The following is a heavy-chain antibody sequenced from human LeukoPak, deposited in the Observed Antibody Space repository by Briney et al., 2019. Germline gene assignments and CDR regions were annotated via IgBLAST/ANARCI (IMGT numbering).Heavy chain of an antibody. CDR1: GDSVSSNRTA. CDR3: ARERPGAGDYNYFDY. Sequence: SQPLLLTCAISGDSVSSNRTARNWLRQSPSRGLEWLGRTYYRSKWYTAYAVSVKSRIVINTDTSKNQLSLQLNSVTPEDTAVYYCARERPGAGDYNYFDYWGQGTQVTVSS. CDR2: TYYRSKWYT. D-gene: IGHD2-21*02. J-gene: IGHJ4*02. V-gene: IGHV6-1*01.